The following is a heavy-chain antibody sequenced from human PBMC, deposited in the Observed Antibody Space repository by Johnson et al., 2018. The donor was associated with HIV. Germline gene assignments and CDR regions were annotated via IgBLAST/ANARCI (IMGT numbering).Heavy chain of an antibody. CDR3: VCLRVSLSAFDI. Sequence: VQLVESGGGSVPPGGSLRLSCSASAFSFSNFWMSWVRQAPGKGLEWVASIKQDGSDKHYVDSVKGRFTISRDNAKNSLYLQMNSLRAEDTAVYYCVCLRVSLSAFDIWGQGTMVTVSS. V-gene: IGHV3-7*01. CDR2: IKQDGSDK. D-gene: IGHD2-21*01. CDR1: AFSFSNFW. J-gene: IGHJ3*02.